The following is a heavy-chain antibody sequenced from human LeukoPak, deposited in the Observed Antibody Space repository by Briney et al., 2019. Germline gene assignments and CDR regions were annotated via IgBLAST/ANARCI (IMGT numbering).Heavy chain of an antibody. CDR2: INPNSGGT. D-gene: IGHD3-10*01. J-gene: IGHJ4*02. V-gene: IGHV1-2*02. Sequence: RASVKVSCKASGYTFTGYYMHWVQQAPGQGLEWMGWINPNSGGTNYAQKFQGRVTMTRDTSISTAYMELSRLRSDDTAVYYCARDGPPYYYGSGSSPYWGQGTLVTVSS. CDR1: GYTFTGYY. CDR3: ARDGPPYYYGSGSSPY.